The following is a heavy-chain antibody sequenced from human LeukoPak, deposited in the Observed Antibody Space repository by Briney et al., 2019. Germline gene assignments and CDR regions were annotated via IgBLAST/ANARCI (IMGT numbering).Heavy chain of an antibody. J-gene: IGHJ4*02. V-gene: IGHV4-59*01. Sequence: NPSETLSLTCTVSGGSISSYYWGWIRQPPGKGLEWIGYIYYSGSTNFNPSLKSRVTISVDTSKNQFSLKLSSVTAADTAVYYCARERSGSYPPYYFDYWGQGALVTVSS. CDR1: GGSISSYY. CDR2: IYYSGST. D-gene: IGHD1-26*01. CDR3: ARERSGSYPPYYFDY.